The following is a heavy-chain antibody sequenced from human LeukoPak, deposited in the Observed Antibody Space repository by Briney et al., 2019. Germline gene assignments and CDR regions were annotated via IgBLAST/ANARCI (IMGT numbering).Heavy chain of an antibody. Sequence: ASVKVTCKSSGCTFTGYGFSWVRPPPGQGLDWMVWISAYNGNTNDAEKLQGRVTMTTDTSTSTAYMELRSLKSDDTAVYYWARGGFSTTFDPWGQGTLVTVSS. J-gene: IGHJ5*02. CDR2: ISAYNGNT. CDR1: GCTFTGYG. D-gene: IGHD4-11*01. CDR3: ARGGFSTTFDP. V-gene: IGHV1-18*04.